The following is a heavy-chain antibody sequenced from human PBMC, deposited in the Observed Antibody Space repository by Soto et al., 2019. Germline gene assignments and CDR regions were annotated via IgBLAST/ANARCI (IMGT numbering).Heavy chain of an antibody. CDR2: ISGSGGST. Sequence: PGGSLRLSCAASGFTFSSYAMSWVRQAPGKGLEWVSAISGSGGSTYYADSVKGRFTISRDNSKNTLYLQMNSLRAEDTAVYYCAKRTGGYCSSTSCPILYYYYYMDVWGKGTTVTVSS. D-gene: IGHD2-2*01. V-gene: IGHV3-23*01. CDR3: AKRTGGYCSSTSCPILYYYYYMDV. J-gene: IGHJ6*03. CDR1: GFTFSSYA.